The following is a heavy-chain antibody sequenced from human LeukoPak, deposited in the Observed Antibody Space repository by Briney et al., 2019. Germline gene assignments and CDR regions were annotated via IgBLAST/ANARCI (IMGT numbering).Heavy chain of an antibody. CDR3: ARGLSSGWYSARGY. Sequence: ASVKVSCKASGYTFTSYDINWVRQATGQGLEWMGWMNPNSGNTGYAQKFQGRVTMTRNTSISTAYMELSSLRSEDTAVYYCARGLSSGWYSARGYWGQGTLDTVSS. CDR1: GYTFTSYD. V-gene: IGHV1-8*01. J-gene: IGHJ4*02. CDR2: MNPNSGNT. D-gene: IGHD6-19*01.